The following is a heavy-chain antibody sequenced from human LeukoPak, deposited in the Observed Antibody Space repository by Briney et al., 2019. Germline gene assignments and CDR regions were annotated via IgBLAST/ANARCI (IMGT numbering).Heavy chain of an antibody. CDR2: ISSSSSYI. Sequence: GGSLRLSCAASGFTFSSYSMNWVRQAPGKGLEWVSSISSSSSYIYYADSVKGRFTISRDNAKSSLYLQMNSLRAEDTAVYYCARRGYYDSSGYDYWGQGTLVTVSS. J-gene: IGHJ4*02. CDR3: ARRGYYDSSGYDY. V-gene: IGHV3-21*01. CDR1: GFTFSSYS. D-gene: IGHD3-22*01.